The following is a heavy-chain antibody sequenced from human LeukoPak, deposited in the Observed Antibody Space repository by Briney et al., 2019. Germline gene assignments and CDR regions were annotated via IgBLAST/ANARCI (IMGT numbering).Heavy chain of an antibody. D-gene: IGHD3-10*01. V-gene: IGHV1-2*04. CDR3: ARGPPDYYGSGSDFDY. Sequence: ASVKVSCKASGYTFTGYYMHWVRQAPGQGLEWMGWINPNSGGTNYAQKFQGWVTMTRDTSISTAYMGLSRLRSDDTAVYYCARGPPDYYGSGSDFDYWGQGTLVTVSS. J-gene: IGHJ4*02. CDR1: GYTFTGYY. CDR2: INPNSGGT.